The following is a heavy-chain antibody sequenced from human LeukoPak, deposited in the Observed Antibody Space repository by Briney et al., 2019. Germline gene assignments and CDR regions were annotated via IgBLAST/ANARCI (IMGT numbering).Heavy chain of an antibody. J-gene: IGHJ6*02. V-gene: IGHV4-31*03. CDR1: GGSISSGGYY. Sequence: PSETLSLTCTVSGGSISSGGYYWSWIRQHPGKGLEWIGYIYYSGSTYYNPSLKSRVTISVDTSKNQFSLKLSSVTAADTAVYYCARGTPYYYGSGSWYGYYGMDVWGQGTTVTVSS. D-gene: IGHD3-10*01. CDR3: ARGTPYYYGSGSWYGYYGMDV. CDR2: IYYSGST.